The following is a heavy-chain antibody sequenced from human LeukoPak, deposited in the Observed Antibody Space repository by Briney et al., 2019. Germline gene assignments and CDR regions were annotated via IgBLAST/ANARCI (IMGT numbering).Heavy chain of an antibody. CDR3: ARIKVGATKGYDNDY. Sequence: ASVKVSCKASGYTFTGYYMHWVRQAPRQGLEWMGWINPNSGGTNYAQKFQGRVTITRDTSASTAYMELSSLRSEDTAVYYCARIKVGATKGYDNDYWGQGTLVTVSS. CDR1: GYTFTGYY. D-gene: IGHD1-26*01. CDR2: INPNSGGT. J-gene: IGHJ4*02. V-gene: IGHV1-2*02.